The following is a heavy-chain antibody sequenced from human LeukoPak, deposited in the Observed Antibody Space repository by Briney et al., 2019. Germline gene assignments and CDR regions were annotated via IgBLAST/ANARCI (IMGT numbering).Heavy chain of an antibody. CDR2: IYHSGST. Sequence: SETLSLTCAVSGYSISSGYYWGWIRQPPGKGLEWIGSIYHSGSTYYNPSLKSRVTISVDTSKNQFSLRLSSVTAADTAVYYCAREAVADYMDVWGKGTTVTVSS. J-gene: IGHJ6*03. CDR1: GYSISSGYY. V-gene: IGHV4-38-2*02. CDR3: AREAVADYMDV. D-gene: IGHD6-19*01.